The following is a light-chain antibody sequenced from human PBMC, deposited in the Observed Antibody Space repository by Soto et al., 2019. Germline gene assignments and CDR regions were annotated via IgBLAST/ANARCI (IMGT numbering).Light chain of an antibody. CDR1: QTISSW. Sequence: DIQMTQSPSTLSGSVGDRVTITCRASQTISSWLAWYQQKPGKAPKLLIYKASTLKSGVPSRFSGSGSGTEFTLTISSLQPDDFATYYCQQYNSYSHVYTFGQGTKLEIK. J-gene: IGKJ2*01. V-gene: IGKV1-5*03. CDR2: KAS. CDR3: QQYNSYSHVYT.